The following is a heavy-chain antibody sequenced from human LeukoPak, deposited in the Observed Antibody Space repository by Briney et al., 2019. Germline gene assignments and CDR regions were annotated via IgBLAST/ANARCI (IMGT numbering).Heavy chain of an antibody. CDR2: ISWNSGSI. V-gene: IGHV3-9*01. CDR1: GFTFDDYA. Sequence: GGSLRLSCAASGFTFDDYAMNWVRQAPGKGLEWVSGISWNSGSIGYADSVKGRFTISRDNAKNSLYLQMNSLRAEDTALYYCAKDTERTYSSGVFDYWGQGTLVTVSS. J-gene: IGHJ4*02. D-gene: IGHD6-19*01. CDR3: AKDTERTYSSGVFDY.